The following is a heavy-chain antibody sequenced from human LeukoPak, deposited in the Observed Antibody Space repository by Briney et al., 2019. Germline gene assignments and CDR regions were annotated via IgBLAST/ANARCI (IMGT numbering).Heavy chain of an antibody. CDR2: ISGNSDII. CDR1: GFTFSSYA. J-gene: IGHJ4*02. V-gene: IGHV3-23*01. D-gene: IGHD3-22*01. CDR3: AKSRWTRGYYSFDL. Sequence: GGSLRLSCAASGFTFSSYAFSWVRQAPGKGLEWVSSISGNSDIIYYTDSAQGRFTTSRDNPKNTLYLQMNSLSAEDTAVYFCAKSRWTRGYYSFDLWGQGALVTVSS.